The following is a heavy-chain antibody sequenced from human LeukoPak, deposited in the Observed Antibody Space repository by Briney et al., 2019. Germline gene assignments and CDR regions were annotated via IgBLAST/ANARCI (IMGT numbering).Heavy chain of an antibody. CDR1: GFTFSSYA. CDR2: ISYDGSNK. V-gene: IGHV3-30-3*01. CDR3: ARGLRIAAAAYFDY. Sequence: GRSLRLSCAASGFTFSSYAMHRVRQAPGKGLEWVAVISYDGSNKYYADSVKGRFTISRDNSKNTLYLQMNSLRAEDTAVYYCARGLRIAAAAYFDYWGQGTLVTVSS. J-gene: IGHJ4*02. D-gene: IGHD6-13*01.